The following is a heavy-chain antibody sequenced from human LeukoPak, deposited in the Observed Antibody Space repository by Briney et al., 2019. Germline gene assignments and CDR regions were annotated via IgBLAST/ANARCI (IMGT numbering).Heavy chain of an antibody. CDR1: GSTFSTYW. V-gene: IGHV3-7*01. J-gene: IGHJ4*02. D-gene: IGHD2-8*01. CDR3: ARLMFLWPPIYFDY. Sequence: GGSLRLSCAASGSTFSTYWMSWVRRAPGKGLEWVANINQDGSRTFYVDSVKGRFTISRDNPGNSVYLQMNSLRAEDTAVYYCARLMFLWPPIYFDYWGQGTLVTVSS. CDR2: INQDGSRT.